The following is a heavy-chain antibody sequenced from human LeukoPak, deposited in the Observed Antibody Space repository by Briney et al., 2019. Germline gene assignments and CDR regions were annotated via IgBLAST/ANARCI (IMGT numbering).Heavy chain of an antibody. Sequence: PGGSLRLSCAASGFTFSDYYMSWIRQAPGKGLEWVSYISSSGSTTYYADSVKGRFTISRDNAKNSLYLQMNSLRAEDTAVYYCARYDCSDGSRKYNYWGQGTLVTVSS. J-gene: IGHJ4*02. V-gene: IGHV3-11*04. CDR2: ISSSGSTT. D-gene: IGHD2-15*01. CDR3: ARYDCSDGSRKYNY. CDR1: GFTFSDYY.